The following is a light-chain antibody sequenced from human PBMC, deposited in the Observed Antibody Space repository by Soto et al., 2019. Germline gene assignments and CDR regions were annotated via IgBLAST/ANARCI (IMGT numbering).Light chain of an antibody. Sequence: DVVMTQSPLSLPVTLGQPASISCRSSQSLIHSDGDTYLNWFQQRPGQSPRRLIYKVSDRDSGVPDRFTGSGSGTDFTLKISRVEAGDVGVYYCRQGTRWPWTFGQGTEVEIK. V-gene: IGKV2-30*02. J-gene: IGKJ1*01. CDR2: KVS. CDR3: RQGTRWPWT. CDR1: QSLIHSDGDTY.